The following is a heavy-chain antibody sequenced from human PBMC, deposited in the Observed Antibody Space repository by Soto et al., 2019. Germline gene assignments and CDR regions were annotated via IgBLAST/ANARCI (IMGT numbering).Heavy chain of an antibody. CDR1: GFTFTSSA. D-gene: IGHD2-2*01. CDR3: AADRACSSTWCYPYNFDY. Sequence: GASVKVFCKASGFTFTSSAVKWVRQARGQRLEWIGWIVVGSGNTNYAQKFQERVTITRDMSTSTVYMELSSLRSEDTAVYYCAADRACSSTWCYPYNFDYWGQGTLVTVSS. CDR2: IVVGSGNT. J-gene: IGHJ4*02. V-gene: IGHV1-58*01.